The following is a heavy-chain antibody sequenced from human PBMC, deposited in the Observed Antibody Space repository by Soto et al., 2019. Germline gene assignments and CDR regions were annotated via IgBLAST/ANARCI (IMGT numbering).Heavy chain of an antibody. CDR3: AKAVAAAYYYHYYGMDV. V-gene: IGHV3-30*18. Sequence: PGGSLRLSCAASGFTFSNAWMSWVRQAPGKGLEWVALISSDGTKKHLADSVKGRFTISRDNSKSFVYLQMKSVRGEDTAVYYCAKAVAAAYYYHYYGMDVWGQGTTVTVSS. CDR2: ISSDGTKK. CDR1: GFTFSNAW. J-gene: IGHJ6*02. D-gene: IGHD6-13*01.